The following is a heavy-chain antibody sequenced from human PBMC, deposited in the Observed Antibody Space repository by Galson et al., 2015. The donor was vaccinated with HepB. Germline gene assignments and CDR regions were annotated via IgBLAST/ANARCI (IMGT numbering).Heavy chain of an antibody. D-gene: IGHD5-12*01. CDR2: IKNEVSDT. Sequence: SLRLSCAASEFTLSDFTMHWVRQATGKGLEYVSGIKNEVSDTYYADSVTGRFSISRDTYKNTMYLQMSSLRDEDTAVYYCVKDRVRLRRDFHYWGQGTLVTVSS. V-gene: IGHV3-64D*06. CDR3: VKDRVRLRRDFHY. CDR1: EFTLSDFT. J-gene: IGHJ4*02.